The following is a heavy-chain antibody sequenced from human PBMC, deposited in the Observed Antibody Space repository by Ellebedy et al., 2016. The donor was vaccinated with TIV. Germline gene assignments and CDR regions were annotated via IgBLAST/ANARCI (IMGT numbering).Heavy chain of an antibody. CDR3: ASGGYYDSSGYYYGGAFDI. Sequence: ASVKVSCKASGYTFTGYYMHWVRQAPGQGLEWMGWINPNSGGTNYAQKFQGRVTMTRDTSISTAYMELSRLRSDDTAVYYCASGGYYDSSGYYYGGAFDIWGQGTMVTVSS. J-gene: IGHJ3*02. CDR1: GYTFTGYY. D-gene: IGHD3-22*01. V-gene: IGHV1-2*02. CDR2: INPNSGGT.